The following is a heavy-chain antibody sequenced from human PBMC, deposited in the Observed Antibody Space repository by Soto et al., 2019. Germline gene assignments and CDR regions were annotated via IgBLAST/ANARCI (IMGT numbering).Heavy chain of an antibody. CDR1: GYSFMNYA. Sequence: QVQLVQSGAEVKRPGASVKISCKASGYSFMNYAMHWVRQAPGQGLELIGVIHTGDGKTKYSQKLHGRVTMIRDTSASIAYMELSSLRFEDAAVYYCARVPRYSADVVEVPAVMYDKWFDTWGKGTLVTVSS. V-gene: IGHV1-3*04. CDR2: IHTGDGKT. D-gene: IGHD2-2*01. J-gene: IGHJ5*02. CDR3: ARVPRYSADVVEVPAVMYDKWFDT.